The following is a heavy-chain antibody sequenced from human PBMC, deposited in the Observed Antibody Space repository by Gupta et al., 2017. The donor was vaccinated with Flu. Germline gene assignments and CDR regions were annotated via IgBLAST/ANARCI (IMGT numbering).Heavy chain of an antibody. CDR2: INTAGGAS. CDR1: GFTFSSYW. CDR3: ARPFTPARTPCGY. Sequence: EVQLVESGGGSVQPGGSLRLSCAASGFTFSSYWMHWVRQAQGKGLEWVSRINTAGGASAYADSVKGRFTISRDNAKNTLDLQMNSLRAEDTAVYYCARPFTPARTPCGYWGQGTLVTVSS. V-gene: IGHV3-74*01. J-gene: IGHJ4*02.